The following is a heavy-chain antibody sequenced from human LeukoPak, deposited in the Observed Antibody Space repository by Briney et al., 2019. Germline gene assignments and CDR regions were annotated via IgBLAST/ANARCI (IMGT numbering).Heavy chain of an antibody. CDR1: GFTFSSYE. J-gene: IGHJ4*02. D-gene: IGHD3-16*01. CDR3: ARDGSGIGWSLGY. Sequence: PGASLRLSRAASGFTFSSYEMNWVRQAPGKGLEWVSYISSSGSTIYYADSVKGRFTISRDNAKNSLYLQMNSLRAEDTAVYYCARDGSGIGWSLGYWGQGTLVTVSS. V-gene: IGHV3-48*03. CDR2: ISSSGSTI.